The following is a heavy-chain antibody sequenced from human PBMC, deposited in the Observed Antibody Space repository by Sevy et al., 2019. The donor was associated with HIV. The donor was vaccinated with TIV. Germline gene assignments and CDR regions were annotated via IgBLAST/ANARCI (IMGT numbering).Heavy chain of an antibody. CDR3: ARDHVKDGDLGDYYYSAMDV. J-gene: IGHJ6*02. CDR1: GFTFSDYY. V-gene: IGHV3-11*01. D-gene: IGHD4-17*01. CDR2: ISGSDNTI. Sequence: GGCLRLSCVASGFTFSDYYMSWIRQAPGKGLEWLSYISGSDNTIYYADSVKGRFTISRDNAKNSLYLQMNSLRAEDTAVYYCARDHVKDGDLGDYYYSAMDVWGQGTSVTVSS.